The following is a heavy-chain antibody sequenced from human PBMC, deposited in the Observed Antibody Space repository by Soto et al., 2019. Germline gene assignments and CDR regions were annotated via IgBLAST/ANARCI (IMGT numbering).Heavy chain of an antibody. J-gene: IGHJ6*02. CDR1: GFTFDDYA. CDR2: ISWNSGSI. D-gene: IGHD3-16*02. CDR3: AKDVRNYYYGMDG. Sequence: GGSLRLSCAASGFTFDDYAMHWVRQAPGKGLEWVSGISWNSGSIGYADSVKGRFTISRDNAKNSLYLQMNSLRAEDTALYYCAKDVRNYYYGMDGWGQGTTVTVSS. V-gene: IGHV3-9*01.